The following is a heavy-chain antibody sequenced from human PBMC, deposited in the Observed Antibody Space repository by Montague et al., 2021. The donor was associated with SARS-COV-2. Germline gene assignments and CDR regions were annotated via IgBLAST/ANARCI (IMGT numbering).Heavy chain of an antibody. CDR1: GFTFSSYE. J-gene: IGHJ4*02. CDR2: ISSSGSTI. CDR3: ARDDSQCSGSYYRFDY. Sequence: SLRLSCAASGFTFSSYEMNWVRQAPGKGLEWVSYISSSGSTIYYADSVKGRFTISRDNARNSLYLQMNSLRAEDTAVYYCARDDSQCSGSYYRFDYWGQGTLVTVSS. D-gene: IGHD1-26*01. V-gene: IGHV3-48*03.